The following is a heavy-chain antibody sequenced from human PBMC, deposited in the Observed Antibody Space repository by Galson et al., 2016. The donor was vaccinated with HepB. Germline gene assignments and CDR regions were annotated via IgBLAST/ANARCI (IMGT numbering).Heavy chain of an antibody. D-gene: IGHD7-27*01. CDR3: ARDQLELGTFRQGMDV. CDR1: GYTFTRYY. V-gene: IGHV1-46*01. Sequence: SVKVSCKASGYTFTRYYMYWVRQAPGQGLEWMGIINPSGSSTSYAQKFQGRVTMTRDTSTSTVYMELSSLRSEDTAVYYCARDQLELGTFRQGMDVWGQGTTVTVSS. J-gene: IGHJ6*02. CDR2: INPSGSST.